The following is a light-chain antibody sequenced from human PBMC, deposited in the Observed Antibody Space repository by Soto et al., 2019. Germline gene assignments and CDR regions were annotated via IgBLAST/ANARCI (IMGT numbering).Light chain of an antibody. Sequence: EIVLTQSPATLSLSPGERATLSCRASQSVSNYLAGFQQKPGQAPRLLIYDASHRATGIPVRFSGSWSATDFKLTISGLEPEDITVYDCQQRSNWPFTFGGGTNVEIK. CDR2: DAS. CDR1: QSVSNY. V-gene: IGKV3-11*01. J-gene: IGKJ4*01. CDR3: QQRSNWPFT.